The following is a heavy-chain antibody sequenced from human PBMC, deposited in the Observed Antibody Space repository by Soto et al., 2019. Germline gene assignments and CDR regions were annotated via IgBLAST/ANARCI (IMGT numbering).Heavy chain of an antibody. D-gene: IGHD6-6*01. V-gene: IGHV4-34*01. Sequence: QVQLQQWGAGLLKPSETLSLTCAVYGGSFSGYYWSWIRQPPGKGLEWIGEINHSGSTNYNPSLKSRVTISVDTSKNQFALKLSSVTAADTAVYYCARGFSSVFDYCGQGTLVTVSS. CDR2: INHSGST. CDR3: ARGFSSVFDY. J-gene: IGHJ4*02. CDR1: GGSFSGYY.